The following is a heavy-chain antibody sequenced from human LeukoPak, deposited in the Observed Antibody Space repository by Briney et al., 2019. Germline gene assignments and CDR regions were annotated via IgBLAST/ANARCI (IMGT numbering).Heavy chain of an antibody. V-gene: IGHV3-30-3*01. CDR3: ARDLEYSSSSDY. J-gene: IGHJ4*02. CDR2: ISYDGSNK. D-gene: IGHD6-6*01. CDR1: GFTFSSYA. Sequence: GRSLRLSCAASGFTFSSYAMHWVRQAPGKGLEWVAVISYDGSNKYYADSVKGRFTISRDNSKNTLYLQMNSLRAEDTALYYCARDLEYSSSSDYWGQGTLVTVSS.